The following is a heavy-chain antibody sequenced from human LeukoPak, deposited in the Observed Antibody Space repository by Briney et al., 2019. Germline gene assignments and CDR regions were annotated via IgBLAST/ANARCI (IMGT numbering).Heavy chain of an antibody. V-gene: IGHV1-46*01. J-gene: IGHJ4*02. Sequence: ASVKVSCKASGYSFTNFYIHWVRQAPGQGLEWMGIINPSGGSTNYAQKFQGRVTMTSDTSASTVYLDLSSLRSEDTAIYYCAREMNYDDYRTSDYWGQGTLVTVSS. CDR2: INPSGGST. D-gene: IGHD4-17*01. CDR1: GYSFTNFY. CDR3: AREMNYDDYRTSDY.